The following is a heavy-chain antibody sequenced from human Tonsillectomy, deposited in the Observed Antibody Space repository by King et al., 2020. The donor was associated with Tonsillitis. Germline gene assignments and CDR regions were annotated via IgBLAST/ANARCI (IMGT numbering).Heavy chain of an antibody. D-gene: IGHD3-3*01. Sequence: QLQESGPGLVKPSETLSLTCTVSGGSISSYYWSWIRQPPGKGLEWIGYIYYSGSTNYNPSLKSRVTISVDTSKNQSSLKLNSVTAADTAVYYCARTIGDFWSGYSHWGQGTLVTVSS. J-gene: IGHJ4*02. CDR1: GGSISSYY. CDR2: IYYSGST. CDR3: ARTIGDFWSGYSH. V-gene: IGHV4-59*08.